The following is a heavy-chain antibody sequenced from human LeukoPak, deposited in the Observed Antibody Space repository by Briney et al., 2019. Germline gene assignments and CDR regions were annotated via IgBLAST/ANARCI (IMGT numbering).Heavy chain of an antibody. CDR1: DYSIGSGYS. J-gene: IGHJ4*02. Sequence: PSETLSLTCTVSDYSIGSGYSWGWIRQPPGKGLEWIATISHDGTTFYNPFLKSRVTMTLDTSRNQFSLRLSSVTAADTAVYYCARDLSVYYYYYFDFWDQGTLVTVSS. V-gene: IGHV4-38-2*02. CDR3: ARDLSVYYYYYFDF. CDR2: ISHDGTT. D-gene: IGHD3-22*01.